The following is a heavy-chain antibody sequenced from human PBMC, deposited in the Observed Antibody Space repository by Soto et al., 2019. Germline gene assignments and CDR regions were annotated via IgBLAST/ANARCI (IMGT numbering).Heavy chain of an antibody. Sequence: ASVKVSCKASGYTFTSYGISWVRQAPGQRHEWKGWISAYNGNTNYAQKLQGRVTMTKDTSTSTAYMELRSLRSDDTAVYYCARDSRMYYDFWSGPTFYVAFDIWGQGTMVTVSS. D-gene: IGHD3-3*01. CDR2: ISAYNGNT. CDR1: GYTFTSYG. CDR3: ARDSRMYYDFWSGPTFYVAFDI. J-gene: IGHJ3*02. V-gene: IGHV1-18*01.